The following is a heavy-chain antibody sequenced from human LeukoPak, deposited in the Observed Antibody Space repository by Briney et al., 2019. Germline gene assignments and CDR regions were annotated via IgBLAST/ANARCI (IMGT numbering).Heavy chain of an antibody. V-gene: IGHV1-69*06. CDR3: ARVAWGYYDSSGYLGAFDI. J-gene: IGHJ3*02. CDR1: VGTFSNYA. Sequence: ASVTVSCTASVGTFSNYAISWVRQAPGQGLEWMGRIIPIFGTANYAQKFQGRVTITADKSTSTAYMELSSMRSEDTAVYYCARVAWGYYDSSGYLGAFDIWGQGTMVTVSS. CDR2: IIPIFGTA. D-gene: IGHD3-22*01.